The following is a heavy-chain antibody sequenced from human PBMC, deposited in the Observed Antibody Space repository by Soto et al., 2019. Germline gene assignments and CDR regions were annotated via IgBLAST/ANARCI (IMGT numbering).Heavy chain of an antibody. D-gene: IGHD2-15*01. CDR1: GYSFTIYW. CDR3: ARVIVVHDILGMDV. V-gene: IGHV5-10-1*01. CDR2: IDPSDSYT. Sequence: GESVKISCKGSGYSFTIYWISWVLQMPGKGLEWMGRIDPSDSYTNYSPSFQGHVTISADKSISTAYLQWSSLKASDTAMYYCARVIVVHDILGMDVWGQGTTVTVSS. J-gene: IGHJ6*02.